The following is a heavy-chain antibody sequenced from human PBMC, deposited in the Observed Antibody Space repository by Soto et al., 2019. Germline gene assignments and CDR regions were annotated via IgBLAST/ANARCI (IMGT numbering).Heavy chain of an antibody. Sequence: EVRLLESGGGSAQPGGSLRLSCAASGFNFRTYAMYWVRQAPGKGLEWVSAIDDGNIAYYADSVKGRFIISRDNSRNTLYLHMDGLRVEDTAIYFCTKRPLCVGDRWYFDDWGQGILVTVSS. CDR1: GFNFRTYA. J-gene: IGHJ4*02. CDR2: IDDGNIA. D-gene: IGHD4-17*01. CDR3: TKRPLCVGDRWYFDD. V-gene: IGHV3-23*05.